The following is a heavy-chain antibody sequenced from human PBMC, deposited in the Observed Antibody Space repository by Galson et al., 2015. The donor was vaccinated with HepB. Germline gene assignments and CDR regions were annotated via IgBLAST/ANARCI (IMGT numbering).Heavy chain of an antibody. CDR3: ARSPLRFLDWLPYYDYYYMDV. D-gene: IGHD3-3*01. J-gene: IGHJ6*03. Sequence: VKVSCKASGYTFTDYVVNWVRQAPGQGLEWMGWMNTNTGKPTYAPGFAGRFVFSLDTSVTTAYLQISSLETDDTAVYYCARSPLRFLDWLPYYDYYYMDVWVEGTTVTVSS. CDR1: GYTFTDYV. V-gene: IGHV7-4-1*02. CDR2: MNTNTGKP.